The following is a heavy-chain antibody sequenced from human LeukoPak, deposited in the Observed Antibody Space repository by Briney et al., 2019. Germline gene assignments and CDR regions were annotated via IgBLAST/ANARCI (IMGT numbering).Heavy chain of an antibody. J-gene: IGHJ4*02. CDR1: GFTFGDYA. D-gene: IGHD3-9*01. CDR3: TRDPGYDILTGYYRPFDY. CDR2: IRSKAYGGTT. Sequence: PGRSLRLSCTASGFTFGDYAMSWVRQAPGKGLEWVGFIRSKAYGGTTEYAASVKGRFNISRDDSKSIAYLQMNSLKTEDTAVYYCTRDPGYDILTGYYRPFDYWGQGTLVTVSS. V-gene: IGHV3-49*04.